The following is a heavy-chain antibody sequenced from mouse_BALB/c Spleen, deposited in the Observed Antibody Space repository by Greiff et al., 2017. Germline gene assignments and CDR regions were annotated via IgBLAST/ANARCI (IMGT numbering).Heavy chain of an antibody. Sequence: EVQLQQSGAELVKPGASVKLSCTASGFNIKDTYMHWVKQRPEQGLEWIGRIDPANGNTKYDPKFQGKATITADTSSNTAYLQLSSLTSEDTAVYYCALHYYGRYWGQGTTLTVSS. V-gene: IGHV14-3*02. J-gene: IGHJ2*01. CDR1: GFNIKDTY. CDR3: ALHYYGRY. CDR2: IDPANGNT. D-gene: IGHD1-2*01.